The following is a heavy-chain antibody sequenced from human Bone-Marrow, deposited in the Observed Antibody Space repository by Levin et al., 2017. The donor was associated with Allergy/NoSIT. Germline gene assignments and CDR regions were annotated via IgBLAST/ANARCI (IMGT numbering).Heavy chain of an antibody. J-gene: IGHJ6*02. CDR1: GFIFSNSA. Sequence: GGSLRLSCAASGFIFSNSAMHWVRQAPGKGLEWVAVISDDGNNEYYADSVKGRFTISRDSSRNMVFLQMNSLRAEDTAMYYCATDKVTQYYYYYAMDVWGQGTTVTVSS. D-gene: IGHD2/OR15-2a*01. V-gene: IGHV3-30-3*01. CDR3: ATDKVTQYYYYYAMDV. CDR2: ISDDGNNE.